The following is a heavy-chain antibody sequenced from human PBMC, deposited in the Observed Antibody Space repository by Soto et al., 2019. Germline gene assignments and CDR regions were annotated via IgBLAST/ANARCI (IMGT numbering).Heavy chain of an antibody. D-gene: IGHD4-17*01. V-gene: IGHV4-31*03. CDR3: ARANGVDGYGKDV. CDR2: IYSSGTA. Sequence: QVQLQESGPGLVKPSQTLSLTCTVSGDSISSGGFCWNWVRQYPGKGLEWIGNIYSSGTASYNLSPRRRLVISVDTSNNMSPLRVTAVTAAETVVYYCARANGVDGYGKDVWGLRNTVTVS. CDR1: GDSISSGGFC. J-gene: IGHJ6*01.